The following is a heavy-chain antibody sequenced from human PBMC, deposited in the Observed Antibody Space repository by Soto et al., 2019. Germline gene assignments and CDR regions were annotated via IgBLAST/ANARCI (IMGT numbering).Heavy chain of an antibody. D-gene: IGHD3-3*01. CDR2: INEDGSIT. V-gene: IGHV3-74*01. J-gene: IGHJ4*02. CDR3: VRDLTMLGPPGDDFDS. Sequence: EVRLVESGGGLVQPGGPLRLSCAASGFTFTNYWMHWVRQVPGKGLVWVSRINEDGSITTYADSVRGRFTISRDNAKNTLYLQMNSLRAEDTAFYYCVRDLTMLGPPGDDFDSWGQEPLVTVSS. CDR1: GFTFTNYW.